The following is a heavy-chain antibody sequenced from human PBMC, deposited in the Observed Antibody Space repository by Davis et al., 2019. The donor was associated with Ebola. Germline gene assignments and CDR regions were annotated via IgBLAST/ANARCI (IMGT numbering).Heavy chain of an antibody. CDR1: GFTFSSYA. D-gene: IGHD1-14*01. CDR3: ARDLPGGDWYFDL. CDR2: ISYDGSNK. J-gene: IGHJ2*01. V-gene: IGHV3-30*04. Sequence: GGSLRLSCAASGFTFSSYAMHWVRQAPGKGLEWVAVISYDGSNKYYADSVKGRFTISRDNSKNTLYLQMSSLRAEDTAVYYCARDLPGGDWYFDLWGRGTLVTVSP.